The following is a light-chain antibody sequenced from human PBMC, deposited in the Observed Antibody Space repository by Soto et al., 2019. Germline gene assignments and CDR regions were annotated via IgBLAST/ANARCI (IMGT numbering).Light chain of an antibody. CDR1: QSILDRSKNKYY. J-gene: IGKJ2*01. CDR3: QQYDNLPYT. CDR2: WAS. V-gene: IGKV4-1*01. Sequence: DIVMTQSPDSLAVSLGERVTFNCKSSQSILDRSKNKYYLAWYQQKSGQPPKLLIYWASLRESGVPDRFTGSGSGTDFTLTISSLQAEDVAVYYCQQYDNLPYTFGQGTKLEIK.